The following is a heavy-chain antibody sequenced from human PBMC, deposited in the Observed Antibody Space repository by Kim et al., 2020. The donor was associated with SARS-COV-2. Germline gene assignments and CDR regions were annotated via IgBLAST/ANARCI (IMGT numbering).Heavy chain of an antibody. CDR3: AKEVTGITMVQGNAFDI. D-gene: IGHD3-10*01. V-gene: IGHV3-23*01. J-gene: IGHJ3*02. Sequence: VKGQFTISRDNSKNTLYLQMNSLRAEDTAVYYCAKEVTGITMVQGNAFDIWGQGTMVTVSS.